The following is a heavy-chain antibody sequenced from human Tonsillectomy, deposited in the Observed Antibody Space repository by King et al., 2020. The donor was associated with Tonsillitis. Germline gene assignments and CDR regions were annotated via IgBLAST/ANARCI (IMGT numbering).Heavy chain of an antibody. CDR1: GFTFSSYS. J-gene: IGHJ4*02. D-gene: IGHD4-17*01. V-gene: IGHV3-48*01. CDR3: ARDLYPYGDETSPVDY. Sequence: VQLVESGGGLVQPGGSLRLSCAASGFTFSSYSMNWVRQAPGKGLEWVSYISSSSSTIYYADSVKGRFTISRDNAKNSLYLQMNSLRAEDTAVYYCARDLYPYGDETSPVDYRGQGTLVTVSS. CDR2: ISSSSSTI.